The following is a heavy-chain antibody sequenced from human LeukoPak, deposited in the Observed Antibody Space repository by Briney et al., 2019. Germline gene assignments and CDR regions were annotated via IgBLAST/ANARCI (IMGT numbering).Heavy chain of an antibody. Sequence: TTGGSLRLSCAASGFTFSNAWMSWVRQAPGKGLEWVGRIKSKTDGGTTDYAAPVKGRFTISRDDSKNTLYLQMNSLKTEDTAVYYCARGYRGPLGNNWFDPWGQGTLVTVSS. J-gene: IGHJ5*02. CDR3: ARGYRGPLGNNWFDP. CDR1: GFTFSNAW. CDR2: IKSKTDGGTT. D-gene: IGHD3-16*02. V-gene: IGHV3-15*01.